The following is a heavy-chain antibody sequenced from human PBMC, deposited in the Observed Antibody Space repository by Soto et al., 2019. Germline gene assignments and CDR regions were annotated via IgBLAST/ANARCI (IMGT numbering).Heavy chain of an antibody. Sequence: GGSLRLSCAASGFTFSSYSMNWVRQAPGKGLEWVSSISSSSSYIYYADSVKGRFTISRDNAKNSLYLQMNSLRAEDTAVYYCARAPTGIRRNYYYGMDVWGQGTTVTVSS. D-gene: IGHD1-1*01. CDR1: GFTFSSYS. CDR2: ISSSSSYI. V-gene: IGHV3-21*01. CDR3: ARAPTGIRRNYYYGMDV. J-gene: IGHJ6*02.